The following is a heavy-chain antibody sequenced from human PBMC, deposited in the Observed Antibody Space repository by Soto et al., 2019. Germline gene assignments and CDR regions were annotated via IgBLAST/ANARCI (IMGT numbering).Heavy chain of an antibody. CDR3: TTDPGDYQDF. D-gene: IGHD4-17*01. CDR2: IKNKADGGTA. J-gene: IGHJ4*02. CDR1: GITFINAW. V-gene: IGHV3-15*01. Sequence: EEQLVESGGDMVKPGGYLRLSCETSGITFINAWMSWVRQAPGKGLEWVGRIKNKADGGTADYAAPVRGRLTISRDDSKNTLFLQMNSLEIEDTAIYYCTTDPGDYQDFWGQGTLVTVSS.